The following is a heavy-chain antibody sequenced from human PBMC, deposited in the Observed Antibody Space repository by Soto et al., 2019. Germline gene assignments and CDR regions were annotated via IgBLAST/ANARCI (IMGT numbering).Heavy chain of an antibody. CDR3: ARERYQVISDGMDV. CDR2: INPETGGT. V-gene: IGHV1-2*02. Sequence: QVQLVQSGADVKTPGASVRVSCKASGYTFTGYYVHWVREAPGQGLEWMGWINPETGGTSYAQKFQGRVTLSRDTSINTAYLEVSRLGFDDAAVYFCARERYQVISDGMDVWGQGTTVTVSS. CDR1: GYTFTGYY. D-gene: IGHD2-2*01. J-gene: IGHJ6*02.